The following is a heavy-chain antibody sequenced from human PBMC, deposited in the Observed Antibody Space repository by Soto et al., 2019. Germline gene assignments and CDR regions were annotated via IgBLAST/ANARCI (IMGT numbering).Heavy chain of an antibody. D-gene: IGHD6-19*01. CDR3: TTFSSSNGWS. CDR2: ISRQSDGGTT. CDR1: GLTVRNAW. Sequence: LRLSCAASGLTVRNAWMSWVRQAPGKGPEWVSRISRQSDGGTTDYTAPVKGRFTISRDDSRNTLDLRMNSLKTEDTAVYYCTTFSSSNGWSWGQGTLVTVSS. J-gene: IGHJ5*02. V-gene: IGHV3-15*01.